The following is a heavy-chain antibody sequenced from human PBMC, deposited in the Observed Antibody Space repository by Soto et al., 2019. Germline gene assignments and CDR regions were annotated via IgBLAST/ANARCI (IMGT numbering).Heavy chain of an antibody. Sequence: GGSLRLSCAASGFTFSSYAMHWVRQAPGKGLEYVSAISSNGGSTYYGNSVKGRFTISRDNSKNTLYLQMGSLRAEDMAVYYCARDMGGYNGYVLDYWGQGTLVTVSS. D-gene: IGHD5-12*01. CDR3: ARDMGGYNGYVLDY. CDR2: ISSNGGST. J-gene: IGHJ4*02. CDR1: GFTFSSYA. V-gene: IGHV3-64*01.